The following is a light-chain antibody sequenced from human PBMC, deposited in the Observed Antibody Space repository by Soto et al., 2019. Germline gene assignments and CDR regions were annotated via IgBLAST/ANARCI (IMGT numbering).Light chain of an antibody. Sequence: QSVLTQPPSVSAAPGQKVTISCSGSNSNIGNNYVSWYQQLPGTAPKLLIYENNKRPSGIPDRFSGSKSGTSATLGITGLQTGDEVDYYCGTWDTSLNVGVFGGGTKLTVL. V-gene: IGLV1-51*02. J-gene: IGLJ2*01. CDR1: NSNIGNNY. CDR2: ENN. CDR3: GTWDTSLNVGV.